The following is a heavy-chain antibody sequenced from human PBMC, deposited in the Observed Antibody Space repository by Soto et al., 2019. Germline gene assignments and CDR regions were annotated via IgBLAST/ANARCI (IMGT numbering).Heavy chain of an antibody. CDR1: GFTFSNYG. CDR3: ARDDEYSGNGMDV. J-gene: IGHJ6*02. V-gene: IGHV3-33*01. CDR2: ILNDGSNR. D-gene: IGHD3-10*01. Sequence: QVQLVESGGGVVQPGRSLRLSCAASGFTFSNYGMHWVRQAPGKGLEWVAVILNDGSNRYHADSVKDRFTISRDNSKNTLYLQMNCLRAEDTAVYYCARDDEYSGNGMDVWGQGTTVNVS.